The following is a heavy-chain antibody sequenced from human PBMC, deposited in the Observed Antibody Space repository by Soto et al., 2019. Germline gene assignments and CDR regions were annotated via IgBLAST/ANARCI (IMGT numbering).Heavy chain of an antibody. CDR1: GFTFSSYR. Sequence: GGSLRLSCAASGFTFSSYRMNWVRQAPGKGMEWVSSISSSSSYIYYEDSVKGRFTISRDNAKNSLYLQMNSLRAEDTAVYYCARDLAGDLNAFDIWGQGTMVTVSS. J-gene: IGHJ3*02. CDR2: ISSSSSYI. D-gene: IGHD7-27*01. V-gene: IGHV3-21*01. CDR3: ARDLAGDLNAFDI.